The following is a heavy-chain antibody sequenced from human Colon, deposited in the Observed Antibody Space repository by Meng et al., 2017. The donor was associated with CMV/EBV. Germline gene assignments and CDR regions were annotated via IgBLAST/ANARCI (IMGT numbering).Heavy chain of an antibody. CDR2: INSGGDTT. CDR3: TKNVKGGYCTSTSCFIPGMDV. CDR1: GFTFNTHP. J-gene: IGHJ6*02. Sequence: GESLKISCAASGFTFNTHPMTWVRQAPGKGLEWVAVINSGGDTTYYADSVKGRFTISRDNSKNMFYLQMNSLRGEDTAVYYCTKNVKGGYCTSTSCFIPGMDVWGQGTTVTVSS. D-gene: IGHD2-2*01. V-gene: IGHV3-23*01.